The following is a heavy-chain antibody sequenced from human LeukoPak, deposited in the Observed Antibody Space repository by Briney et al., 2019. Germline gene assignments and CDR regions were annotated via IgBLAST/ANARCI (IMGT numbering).Heavy chain of an antibody. J-gene: IGHJ4*02. CDR1: LDSPSVAIEY. CDR3: AREGGDIGGPEGLDD. Sequence: SGTLSLTSTLSLDSPSVAIEYTGSVRQPPGTCLEWLGYIFYRVSTYNKPSLKGPVTISVDTSKKHCSLNLRSATAAATPLYNRAREGGDIGGPEGLDDWGQGTLVSVSS. D-gene: IGHD5-12*01. V-gene: IGHV4-30-4*08. CDR2: IFYRVST.